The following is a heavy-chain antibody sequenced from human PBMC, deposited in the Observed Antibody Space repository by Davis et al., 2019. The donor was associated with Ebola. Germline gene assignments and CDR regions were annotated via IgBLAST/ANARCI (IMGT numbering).Heavy chain of an antibody. CDR2: INPNSGGT. V-gene: IGHV1-2*04. CDR1: GYTFTGYY. Sequence: ASVKVSCKASGYTFTGYYMHWVRQAPGQGLEWMGWINPNSGGTNYAQKFQGWVTMTRDTSISTAYMELSRLRSDDTAVYYCARDRAQPGIAAAGMDYYYGMDVWGQGTTVTVSS. D-gene: IGHD6-13*01. J-gene: IGHJ6*02. CDR3: ARDRAQPGIAAAGMDYYYGMDV.